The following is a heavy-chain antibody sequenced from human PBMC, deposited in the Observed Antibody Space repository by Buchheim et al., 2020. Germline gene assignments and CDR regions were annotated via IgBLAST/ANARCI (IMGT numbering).Heavy chain of an antibody. V-gene: IGHV4-34*01. D-gene: IGHD5-18*01. CDR1: GGSFSGYY. CDR3: AKGPRTRYSYGSYYFDY. CDR2: INPSGST. Sequence: QVQLQQWGAGLLKPSETLSLTCAVYGGSFSGYYWSWIRQPPGKGLEWIGEINPSGSTNYNPSLNSRVTISVDTSKNQFSLKLSSVTAADTAVDYCAKGPRTRYSYGSYYFDYWGQGTL. J-gene: IGHJ4*02.